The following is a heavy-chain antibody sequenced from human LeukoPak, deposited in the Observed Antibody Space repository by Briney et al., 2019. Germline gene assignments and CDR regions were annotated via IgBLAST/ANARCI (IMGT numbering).Heavy chain of an antibody. CDR1: GYTLTGYY. CDR2: INPSSGDT. CDR3: AKNPYEFYFDY. Sequence: ASVKVSCKASGYTLTGYYMHWVRLAPGQGLEWMGWINPSSGDTNYAQKFQGRGTMTRDTSISTAYMELSRLTSDDTAVYYCAKNPYEFYFDYWGQGTLVTVSS. V-gene: IGHV1-2*02. J-gene: IGHJ4*02. D-gene: IGHD5-12*01.